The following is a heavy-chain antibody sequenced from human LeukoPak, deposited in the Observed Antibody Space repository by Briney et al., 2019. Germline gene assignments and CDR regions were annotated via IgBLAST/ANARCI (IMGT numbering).Heavy chain of an antibody. CDR3: ATYRQVLLPFES. D-gene: IGHD2-8*02. V-gene: IGHV3-23*01. Sequence: GGSLRLSCAASGFTFSTLAMIWVRQPPGKGLEWVSSIFPSGGEIHYADSVRGRFTISRDNSKSTLSLQMNSLRAEDTAIYYCATYRQVLLPFESWGQGTLVTVSS. CDR2: IFPSGGEI. J-gene: IGHJ4*02. CDR1: GFTFSTLA.